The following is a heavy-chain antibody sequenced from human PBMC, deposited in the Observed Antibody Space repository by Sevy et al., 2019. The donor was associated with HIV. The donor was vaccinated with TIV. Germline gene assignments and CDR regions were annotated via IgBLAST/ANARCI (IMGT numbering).Heavy chain of an antibody. CDR1: GFKFGDYV. CDR3: TRARYYYDSGSYYGMDV. V-gene: IGHV3-49*03. CDR2: IRRKVYGETR. D-gene: IGHD3-10*01. Sequence: GGSLRLSCRASGFKFGDYVMIWFRQAPGKGLDWVGFIRRKVYGETREYAAAVKGRVTISRDDSKGIADLQMNSLKTEDTARYFCTRARYYYDSGSYYGMDVWGQGTTVTVSS. J-gene: IGHJ6*02.